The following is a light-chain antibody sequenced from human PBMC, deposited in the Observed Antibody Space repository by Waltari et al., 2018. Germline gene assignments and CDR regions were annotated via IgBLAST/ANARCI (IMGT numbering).Light chain of an antibody. CDR3: GTWDSSLSAVV. Sequence: QSVLTQPPSVSAAPGQKVTISCSGSSSNIGTNYVSWYQQFPGTAPKLLIYDNKRRPSGIPDRVSGSKSGTASTLGITGLQTGDEGDYYCGTWDSSLSAVVFGGGTKLTVL. J-gene: IGLJ2*01. CDR2: DNK. CDR1: SSNIGTNY. V-gene: IGLV1-51*01.